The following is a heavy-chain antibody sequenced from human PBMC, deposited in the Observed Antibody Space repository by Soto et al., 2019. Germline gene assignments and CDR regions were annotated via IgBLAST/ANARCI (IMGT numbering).Heavy chain of an antibody. D-gene: IGHD3-3*01. Sequence: XGFLRLSCAASGFTFSRHSMNWVRQAPGKGLEWVSFITSSSSTIYYADSVKGRFTISRDNAKNSLYLQMNSLRDADTAVYYCATDYDFWSGYFGMDVWAQGTTVTVSS. V-gene: IGHV3-48*02. CDR3: ATDYDFWSGYFGMDV. J-gene: IGHJ6*02. CDR1: GFTFSRHS. CDR2: ITSSSSTI.